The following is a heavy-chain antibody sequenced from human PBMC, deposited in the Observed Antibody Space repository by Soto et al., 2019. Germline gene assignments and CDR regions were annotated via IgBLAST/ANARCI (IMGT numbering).Heavy chain of an antibody. CDR2: IYYSGST. J-gene: IGHJ4*02. CDR3: ARAAKGRSSGWYILFDY. V-gene: IGHV4-61*01. Sequence: LSLTCTVSGGSVSSGSDYWSWIRQPPGKGLEWIGYIYYSGSTNYNPSLKSRVTISVDTSKNQFSLKLSSVTAADTAVYYCARAAKGRSSGWYILFDYWGQEPLVTVSP. D-gene: IGHD6-19*01. CDR1: GGSVSSGSDY.